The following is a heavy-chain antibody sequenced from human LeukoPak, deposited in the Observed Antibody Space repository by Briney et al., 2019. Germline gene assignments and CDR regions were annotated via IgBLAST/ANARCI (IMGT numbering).Heavy chain of an antibody. V-gene: IGHV1-8*01. CDR2: MNPNSGNT. CDR1: GYTFTSYD. CDR3: ARDYERIIMVRGVPLSPQTVFDP. Sequence: ASVKVSCKASGYTFTSYDINWVRQATGQGLEWMGWMNPNSGNTGYAQKFQGRVTMTRNTSISTAYMELSSLRSDDTAVYYCARDYERIIMVRGVPLSPQTVFDPWGQGTLVTVSS. J-gene: IGHJ5*02. D-gene: IGHD3-10*01.